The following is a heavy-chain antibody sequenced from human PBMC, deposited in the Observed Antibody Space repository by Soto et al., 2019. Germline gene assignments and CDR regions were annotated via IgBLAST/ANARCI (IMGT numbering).Heavy chain of an antibody. CDR1: GGTFSSYA. CDR3: ARGLPLAADY. V-gene: IGHV1-69*13. CDR2: IIPIFGTA. Sequence: ASVKVSCKASGGTFSSYAISWVRQAPGQGLEWMGGIIPIFGTANYAQKFQGRVTITADESASTAYMELSSLRSEDTAVYYCARGLPLAADYWGQGTLVTVSS. J-gene: IGHJ4*02.